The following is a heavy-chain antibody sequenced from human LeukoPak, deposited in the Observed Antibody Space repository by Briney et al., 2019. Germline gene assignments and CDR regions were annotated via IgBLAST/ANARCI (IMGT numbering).Heavy chain of an antibody. J-gene: IGHJ5*02. V-gene: IGHV1-18*01. CDR2: ISAYNGNT. Sequence: ASVKVSCKASGYTFTSYGISWVRQAPGQGLEWMGWISAYNGNTNYAQKLQGRVTMTTDTSTSTAYMELRSLRSDDTAVYYSARDPYYYGSGSYEGNWFDPWGQGTLVTVSS. CDR1: GYTFTSYG. CDR3: ARDPYYYGSGSYEGNWFDP. D-gene: IGHD3-10*01.